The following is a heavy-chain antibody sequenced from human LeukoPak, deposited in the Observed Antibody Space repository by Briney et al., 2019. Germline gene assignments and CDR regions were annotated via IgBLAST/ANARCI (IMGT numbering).Heavy chain of an antibody. D-gene: IGHD2-8*01. V-gene: IGHV3-33*01. CDR3: ARDTNPGGYYYYGMDV. J-gene: IGHJ6*02. Sequence: PGRSLRLSCAASGFTFSSYGMHWVRQAPGKGLEWVAVIWYDGSNKYYADSAKGRFTISRDNSKNTLYLQMNSLRAEDTAVYYCARDTNPGGYYYYGMDVWGQGTTVTVSS. CDR2: IWYDGSNK. CDR1: GFTFSSYG.